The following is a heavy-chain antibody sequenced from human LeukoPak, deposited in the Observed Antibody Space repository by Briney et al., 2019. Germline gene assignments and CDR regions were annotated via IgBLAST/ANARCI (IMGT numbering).Heavy chain of an antibody. CDR2: IYSGGST. D-gene: IGHD3-22*01. CDR1: GFTVSSNY. V-gene: IGHV3-66*01. CDR3: ARESLEYYYDSSGYCGDNWFDP. J-gene: IGHJ5*02. Sequence: GSLRLSCAASGFTVSSNYMSWVRQAPGKGLEWVSVIYSGGSTYYADSVKGRFTISRDNSKNTLYLQMNSLRAEDTAVYYCARESLEYYYDSSGYCGDNWFDPWGQGTLVTVSS.